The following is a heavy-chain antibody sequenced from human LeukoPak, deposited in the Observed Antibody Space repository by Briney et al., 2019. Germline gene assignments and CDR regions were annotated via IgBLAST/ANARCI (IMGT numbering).Heavy chain of an antibody. Sequence: GGSLRLSCAASGFTFSNYAMMWLRQAPEKGPEWVSAIRGSGGGTEYADSVRGRFTISRDNSKNTLYLQMNRLRAEDTAVYYCARDPNGDYVGAFDILGQGTIVTVSS. J-gene: IGHJ3*02. CDR1: GFTFSNYA. D-gene: IGHD4-17*01. V-gene: IGHV3-23*01. CDR3: ARDPNGDYVGAFDI. CDR2: IRGSGGGT.